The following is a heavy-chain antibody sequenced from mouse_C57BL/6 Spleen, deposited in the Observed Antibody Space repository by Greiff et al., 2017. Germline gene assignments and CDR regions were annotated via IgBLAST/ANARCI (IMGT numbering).Heavy chain of an antibody. V-gene: IGHV1-18*01. CDR1: GYTFTGYD. CDR3: AGKRGWYLPALDY. Sequence: EVQLQQSGPELVKPGASVTIPCKASGYTFTGYDVDWVKQSPGKGLEWIGDINTNNGGTTNNQTFTSEATLTVDKSSSTAYMELRNLTSEDTAVYYCAGKRGWYLPALDYWGQGTSVTVSS. J-gene: IGHJ4*01. D-gene: IGHD2-1*01. CDR2: INTNNGGT.